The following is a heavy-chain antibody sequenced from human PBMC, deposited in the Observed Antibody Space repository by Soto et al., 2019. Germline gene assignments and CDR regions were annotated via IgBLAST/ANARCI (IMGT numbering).Heavy chain of an antibody. Sequence: QVQLVQSGAEVKKPGSSVKGSCKASGGTFSSYAISWVRQAPGHGLEWMGGIIPIFGTANNAQKFQGRVTITADESTSTAYMELSSLRSEETAVYYCAREVGATLNWFDPWGQGTLVTVSS. V-gene: IGHV1-69*01. CDR2: IIPIFGTA. CDR3: AREVGATLNWFDP. CDR1: GGTFSSYA. D-gene: IGHD1-26*01. J-gene: IGHJ5*02.